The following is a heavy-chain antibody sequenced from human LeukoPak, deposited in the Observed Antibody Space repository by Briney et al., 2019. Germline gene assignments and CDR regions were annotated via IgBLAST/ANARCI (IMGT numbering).Heavy chain of an antibody. Sequence: PGGSLRLSCAASGFTFSRYSMNWVRQAPGKGLEWVSSISSSSSYIYYADSVKGRFTISRDNAKNSLYLQMNSLRAEDTAVYYCARATPYYYDSFSNDYWGQGTLVTVSS. J-gene: IGHJ4*02. V-gene: IGHV3-21*01. D-gene: IGHD3-22*01. CDR1: GFTFSRYS. CDR2: ISSSSSYI. CDR3: ARATPYYYDSFSNDY.